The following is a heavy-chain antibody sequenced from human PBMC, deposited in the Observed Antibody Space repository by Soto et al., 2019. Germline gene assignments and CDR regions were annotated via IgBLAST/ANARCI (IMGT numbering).Heavy chain of an antibody. D-gene: IGHD3-10*01. Sequence: PSETLSLTCTVSGDSISGYFWSWIRQPPGKGLEWIGYIYYNGNAYYNPSLKSRVTISVDTSKNQFSLKLSSMTAEDTAVYSCASYGSGSYSFVYWGQGTLVTVSS. J-gene: IGHJ4*02. CDR3: ASYGSGSYSFVY. CDR1: GDSISGYF. V-gene: IGHV4-59*08. CDR2: IYYNGNA.